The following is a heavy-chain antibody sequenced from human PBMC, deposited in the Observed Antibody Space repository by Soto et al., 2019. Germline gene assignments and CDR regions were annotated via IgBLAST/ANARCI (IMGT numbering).Heavy chain of an antibody. CDR3: ARDLPVPAPYGMDV. J-gene: IGHJ6*02. V-gene: IGHV1-2*02. CDR1: GYTFTGYY. CDR2: INPNSGGT. Sequence: EASVKVSCKASGYTFTGYYMHWVRQAPGQGLEWMGWINPNSGGTNYAQKFQGRVTMTRDTSISTAYMELSRLRSDDTAVYYCARDLPVPAPYGMDVWGQGTTVTVSS. D-gene: IGHD2-2*01.